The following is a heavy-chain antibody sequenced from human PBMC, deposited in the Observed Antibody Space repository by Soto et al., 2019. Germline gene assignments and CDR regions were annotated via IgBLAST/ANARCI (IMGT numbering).Heavy chain of an antibody. V-gene: IGHV3-7*01. Sequence: PGGSLRLSCAASGFTFSSYWMSWVRQAPGKGLEWVANIKQDGSEKYYVDSVKGRFTISRDNAKNSLYLQMNSLRAEDTAVYYCARAEGWDIVVVPAAPDAFDIWGQGTMVTVSS. CDR3: ARAEGWDIVVVPAAPDAFDI. CDR1: GFTFSSYW. J-gene: IGHJ3*02. D-gene: IGHD2-2*01. CDR2: IKQDGSEK.